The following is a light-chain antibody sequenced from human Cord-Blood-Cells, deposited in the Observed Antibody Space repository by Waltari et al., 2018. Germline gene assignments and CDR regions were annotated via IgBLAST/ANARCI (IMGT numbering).Light chain of an antibody. Sequence: QSALHQPASVSGSPGQSNTISCHGTSSDVGGYNYVSWYQQHPGKAPKLRIYDVSNRPSGVSNRFSGSKSGNTASLTISGLQAEDEADYYCSSYTSSSTYVFGTGTKVTVL. CDR1: SSDVGGYNY. J-gene: IGLJ1*01. V-gene: IGLV2-14*03. CDR3: SSYTSSSTYV. CDR2: DVS.